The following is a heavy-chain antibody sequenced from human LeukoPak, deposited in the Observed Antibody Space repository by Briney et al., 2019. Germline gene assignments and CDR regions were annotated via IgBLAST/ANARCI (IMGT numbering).Heavy chain of an antibody. CDR3: ARGGGSGSYFDYWSLSV. J-gene: IGHJ4*02. V-gene: IGHV4-61*02. CDR2: IYTSGST. D-gene: IGHD1-26*01. Sequence: PSETLSLTRTVSGGSISSGSYYWSWIRQPAGKGLEWIGRIYTSGSTNYNPSLKSRVTISVDTSKNQFSLKLSSVTAADTAVYYCARGGGSGSYFDYWSLSVWGQGTLVTVSS. CDR1: GGSISSGSYY.